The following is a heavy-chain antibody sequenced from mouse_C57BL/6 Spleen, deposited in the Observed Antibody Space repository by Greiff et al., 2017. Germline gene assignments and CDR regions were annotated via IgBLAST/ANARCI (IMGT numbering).Heavy chain of an antibody. V-gene: IGHV5-17*01. D-gene: IGHD2-3*01. Sequence: EVKLVESGGGLVKPGGSLKLSCAASGFTFSDYGMHWVRQAPGKGLEWVAYISSGSSTNYYADTMKGRFTISKDNAKNTLFLQMPSLRSEGTAMDYCARDGYYGFYAMDYWGQGTSVTVSS. J-gene: IGHJ4*01. CDR1: GFTFSDYG. CDR3: ARDGYYGFYAMDY. CDR2: ISSGSSTN.